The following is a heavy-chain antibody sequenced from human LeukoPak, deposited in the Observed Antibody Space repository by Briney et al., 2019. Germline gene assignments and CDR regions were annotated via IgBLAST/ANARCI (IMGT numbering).Heavy chain of an antibody. D-gene: IGHD5-24*01. CDR1: GFTFDDHD. V-gene: IGHV3-9*01. CDR3: ATEPVKMATIV. J-gene: IGHJ4*02. CDR2: ITWDSSIT. Sequence: GGSLRLSCAASGFTFDDHDMHWVRQAPGKGLEWVSGITWDSSITGYADSVKGRFTISRDNAKNSLYLEMNSLRGEDTALYYCATEPVKMATIVWGQGTLVTVSS.